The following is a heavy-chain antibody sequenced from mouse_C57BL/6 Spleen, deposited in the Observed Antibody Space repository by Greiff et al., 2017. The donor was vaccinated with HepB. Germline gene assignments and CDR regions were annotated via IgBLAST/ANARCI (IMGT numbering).Heavy chain of an antibody. CDR2: IHPNSGST. CDR3: ARGGSNYGSWFAY. CDR1: GYTFTSYW. Sequence: QVQLQQPGAELVKPGASVKLSCKASGYTFTSYWVHWVKQRPGQGLEWIGMIHPNSGSTNYNEKFKSKATLTVDKSSSTAYMQLSSLTSEDSAVYYCARGGSNYGSWFAYWGQGTLVTVSA. V-gene: IGHV1-64*01. J-gene: IGHJ3*01. D-gene: IGHD2-5*01.